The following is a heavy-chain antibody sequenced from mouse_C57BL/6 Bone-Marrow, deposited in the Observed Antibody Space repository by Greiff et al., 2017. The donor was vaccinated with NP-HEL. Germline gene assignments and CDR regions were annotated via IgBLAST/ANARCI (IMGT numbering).Heavy chain of an antibody. J-gene: IGHJ2*01. Sequence: EVQLQQSGPVLVKPGASVKMSCKASGYTFTDYYMNWVKQSHGKSLEWIGVINPYNGGTSNIQKFKGKATLTVDKSSSTAYMELNSLTSEDSAVYYCARKVVGDFDYWGQGTTLTVSS. V-gene: IGHV1-19*01. CDR1: GYTFTDYY. CDR2: INPYNGGT. D-gene: IGHD1-1*01. CDR3: ARKVVGDFDY.